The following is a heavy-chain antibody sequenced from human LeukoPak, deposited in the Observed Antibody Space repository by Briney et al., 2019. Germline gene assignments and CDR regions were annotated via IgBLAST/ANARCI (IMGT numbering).Heavy chain of an antibody. CDR3: ARSRRYFHDNSGYPAHFDN. CDR2: IYTSGST. CDR1: GGSISSYY. V-gene: IGHV4-4*07. Sequence: PSETLSLTCTVSGGSISSYYWSWIRQPAGMGLEWIGRIYTSGSTNYNPSLKSPVTISVDTSKNQFSLKLSSVTAADTAVYFCARSRRYFHDNSGYPAHFDNWGQGTLVTVSS. D-gene: IGHD3-22*01. J-gene: IGHJ4*02.